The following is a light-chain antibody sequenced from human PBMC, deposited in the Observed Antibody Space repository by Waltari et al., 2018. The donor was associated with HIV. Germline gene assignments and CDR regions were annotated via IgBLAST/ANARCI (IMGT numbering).Light chain of an antibody. J-gene: IGLJ1*01. CDR1: SSDVGAYNY. CDR3: SSYTSSNTYV. V-gene: IGLV2-14*01. CDR2: EVI. Sequence: QSALTQPASVSGSPGQSITIPCTGTSSDVGAYNYVSWYQPHPGKAPKRMISEVIDRPSGVSNRFSGSKSGNTASLTISGLQAEDEADYYCSSYTSSNTYVFGTGTKVTVL.